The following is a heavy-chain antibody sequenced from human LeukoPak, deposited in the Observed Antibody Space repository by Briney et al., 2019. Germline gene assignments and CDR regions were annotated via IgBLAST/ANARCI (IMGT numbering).Heavy chain of an antibody. J-gene: IGHJ3*02. Sequence: PSETLSLTCTVSSGSFRTYYWSWIRQPPGKGLEWIGYIFYNEGTSYNPSLKSRVTISVDTSNNQLSLKVNPVTAADTAVYYCVKSNSRYQPWTLDIWGRGTMVTVSS. CDR3: VKSNSRYQPWTLDI. CDR1: SGSFRTYY. D-gene: IGHD2-2*01. CDR2: IFYNEGT. V-gene: IGHV4-59*01.